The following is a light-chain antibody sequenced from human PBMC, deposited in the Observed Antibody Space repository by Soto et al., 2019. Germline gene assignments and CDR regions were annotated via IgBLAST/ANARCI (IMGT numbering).Light chain of an antibody. CDR2: GAS. J-gene: IGKJ5*01. CDR1: QSVSSY. CDR3: QHRSKWPLT. Sequence: EIVLIPAAAASSLSPGERAALAWRASQSVSSYLGWYRQKPGQXXRLLIYGASNRATGIPARCSASGSGTDFTPNIGSLEPEDVAVDDGQHRSKWPLTFCQGTRLEIK. V-gene: IGKV3-11*01.